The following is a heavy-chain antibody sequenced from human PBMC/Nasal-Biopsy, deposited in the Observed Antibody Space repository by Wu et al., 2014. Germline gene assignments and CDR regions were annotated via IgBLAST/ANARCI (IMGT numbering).Heavy chain of an antibody. CDR3: ARTGEFEAAFDI. J-gene: IGHJ3*02. D-gene: IGHD1-26*01. CDR1: GGSISNTTYF. V-gene: IGHV4-39*02. Sequence: ALSLTCTVSGGSISNTTYFWGWIRQPPEGLSGLGISITVGAPTPTRSLKSRVTISVDTSKNLFSLKLSSVTAADTAVYYCARTGEFEAAFDIWGQGTMVTVSS. CDR2: SITVGAP.